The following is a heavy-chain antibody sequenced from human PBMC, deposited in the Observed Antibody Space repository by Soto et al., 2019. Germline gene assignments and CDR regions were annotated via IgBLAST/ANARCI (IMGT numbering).Heavy chain of an antibody. V-gene: IGHV3-30-3*01. CDR3: ARDLGWYSDY. J-gene: IGHJ4*02. CDR2: ISYDGSNK. D-gene: IGHD3-16*01. CDR1: GFTFSSYA. Sequence: QVQLVESGGGVVQPGRSLRLSCAASGFTFSSYAMHWVRQAPGKGLEWVAVISYDGSNKYYADSVKGRFTISRDNSKNTLYLQMNSLRAEDTAVYYCARDLGWYSDYWGQGTLVTVSS.